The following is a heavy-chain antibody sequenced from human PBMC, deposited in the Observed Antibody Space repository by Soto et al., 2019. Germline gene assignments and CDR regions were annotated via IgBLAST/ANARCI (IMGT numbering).Heavy chain of an antibody. V-gene: IGHV4-59*01. J-gene: IGHJ5*01. Sequence: PSETLSLTCTVSGGSISSSYWSWIRQPPGKGLEWIGYIYYTGTTHYNPSLQSRVTISLDTSKNQFSLKVSSVTAADTAVYYCARDRWFDSWGQGTLVTVSS. CDR1: GGSISSSY. CDR3: ARDRWFDS. CDR2: IYYTGTT.